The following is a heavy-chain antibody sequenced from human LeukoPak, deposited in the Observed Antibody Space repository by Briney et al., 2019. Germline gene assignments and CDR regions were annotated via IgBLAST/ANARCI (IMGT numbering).Heavy chain of an antibody. CDR2: IKSKTDGGTT. D-gene: IGHD1-26*01. V-gene: IGHV3-15*01. Sequence: GGSLRLSCAASEFTFSNAWMTWVRQAPGKGLEWVGRIKSKTDGGTTDYAAPVKGRFTISRDDSKNTLYLQMNSLKTEDTAVYYCTTESDSGSYSDAFDIWGQGTMVTVSS. CDR3: TTESDSGSYSDAFDI. J-gene: IGHJ3*02. CDR1: EFTFSNAW.